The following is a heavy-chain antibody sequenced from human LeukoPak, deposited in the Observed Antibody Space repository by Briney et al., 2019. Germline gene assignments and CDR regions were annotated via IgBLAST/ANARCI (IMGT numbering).Heavy chain of an antibody. CDR1: GFTFSRYG. CDR2: IRFDGSDK. Sequence: GGSLRLSCAASGFTFSRYGMHWVRQAPGKGLEWVAFIRFDGSDKYHADSVKGRFTISRDNSKNTAYLQMNSLRVEDTAVYYCAKIGAVAGHFDYWGQGTLVTVSS. D-gene: IGHD6-19*01. V-gene: IGHV3-30*02. J-gene: IGHJ4*02. CDR3: AKIGAVAGHFDY.